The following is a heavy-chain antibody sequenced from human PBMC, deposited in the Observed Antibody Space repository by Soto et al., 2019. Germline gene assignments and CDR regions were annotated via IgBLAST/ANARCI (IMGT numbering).Heavy chain of an antibody. CDR3: ARVAWEYDLWSGYYNRTPGYYYYYGMDV. CDR2: IWYDGGNK. D-gene: IGHD3-3*01. J-gene: IGHJ6*02. V-gene: IGHV3-33*01. Sequence: QVQLVESGGGVVKPGRSLRLSCAASGFTFSSYGMHWVRQAPGKGLEWVAVIWYDGGNKYYADSVKGRFTISRDNSKNTLYLQMNSLRAEDTAVYYCARVAWEYDLWSGYYNRTPGYYYYYGMDVWGQGTTVTVSS. CDR1: GFTFSSYG.